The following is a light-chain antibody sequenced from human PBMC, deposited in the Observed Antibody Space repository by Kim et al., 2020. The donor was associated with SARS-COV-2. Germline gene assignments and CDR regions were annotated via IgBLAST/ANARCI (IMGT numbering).Light chain of an antibody. CDR2: DAS. CDR1: QSVNSSS. Sequence: PWERATLSCRASQSVNSSSLAWYQQKPGQAPRLLIYDASGRATGIPDRFSGSGSGTDFTLTISRLEPEDFAVYYCQQYGSSPPWTFGQGTKVDIK. CDR3: QQYGSSPPWT. V-gene: IGKV3-20*01. J-gene: IGKJ1*01.